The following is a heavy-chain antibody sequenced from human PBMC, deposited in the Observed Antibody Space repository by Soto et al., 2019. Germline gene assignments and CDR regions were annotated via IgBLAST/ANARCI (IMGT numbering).Heavy chain of an antibody. Sequence: QMQLVQSGPEVKKPGTSVKVYCKASGFTFTSSAVQWVRQARGQRLEWIGWIVVGSGNTNYAQKFQERVTITRDMSTSTAYMELSSLRSEDTAVYYCAAVLPYYYDSSGPGPTDYWGQGTLVTVSS. CDR3: AAVLPYYYDSSGPGPTDY. J-gene: IGHJ4*02. CDR2: IVVGSGNT. CDR1: GFTFTSSA. V-gene: IGHV1-58*01. D-gene: IGHD3-22*01.